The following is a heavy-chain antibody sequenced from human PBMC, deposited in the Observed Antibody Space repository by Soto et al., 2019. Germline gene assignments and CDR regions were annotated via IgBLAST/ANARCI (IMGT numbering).Heavy chain of an antibody. J-gene: IGHJ6*02. CDR2: IYYSGTT. D-gene: IGHD5-18*01. CDR1: GGSISSGGYY. Sequence: LSLTCTVSGGSISSGGYYCSWFRQLPGKGLEWIGDIYYSGTTYHNPSLKSRGTISVDTAKNQFSLKLRSVTSADTALYYCARGRGQLWYYGMDVWGQGTTVTVSS. CDR3: ARGRGQLWYYGMDV. V-gene: IGHV4-31*03.